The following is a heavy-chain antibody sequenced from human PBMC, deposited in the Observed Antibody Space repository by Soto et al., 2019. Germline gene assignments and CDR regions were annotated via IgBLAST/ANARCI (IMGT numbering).Heavy chain of an antibody. CDR3: ARVDCGGNSCYFPSY. Sequence: ASVKVSCKASGYIFSTYPVQWVRQAPGQSLEWMGWINTGNGDTKYSQKFQGRVTIARDTSASTAYIELSSLRSEDTAVYYCARVDCGGNSCYFPSYWGHRPLVTVSS. J-gene: IGHJ4*01. V-gene: IGHV1-3*04. D-gene: IGHD2-21*01. CDR1: GYIFSTYP. CDR2: INTGNGDT.